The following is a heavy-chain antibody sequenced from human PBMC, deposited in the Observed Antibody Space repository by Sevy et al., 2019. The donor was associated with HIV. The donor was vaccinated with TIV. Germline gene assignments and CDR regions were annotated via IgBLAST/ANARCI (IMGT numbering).Heavy chain of an antibody. Sequence: GGSLRLSCAASGFTFSSYGMHWVRQAPGKGLEWVAVISYDGSNKYYADSVKGRFTISRDNSKNTLYLQMNSLRAEDTAVYYCANDRSSIGVPTYYYYGMDVWGQGTTVTVSS. CDR1: GFTFSSYG. CDR2: ISYDGSNK. V-gene: IGHV3-30*18. J-gene: IGHJ6*02. CDR3: ANDRSSIGVPTYYYYGMDV.